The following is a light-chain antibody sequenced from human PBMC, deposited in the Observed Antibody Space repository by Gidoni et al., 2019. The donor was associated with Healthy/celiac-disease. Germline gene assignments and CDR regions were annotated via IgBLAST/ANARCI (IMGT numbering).Light chain of an antibody. Sequence: QSALTQPPSPSVSPGQSVTISCTGTSSDVGGYNYVSWYQQHPGKAPKLMIYEVSKRPSGVPDRFSGSKSGNTASLTVSGLQAEDEADYYCSSYAGSNNYVFGTGTKVTVL. V-gene: IGLV2-8*01. J-gene: IGLJ1*01. CDR2: EVS. CDR1: SSDVGGYNY. CDR3: SSYAGSNNYV.